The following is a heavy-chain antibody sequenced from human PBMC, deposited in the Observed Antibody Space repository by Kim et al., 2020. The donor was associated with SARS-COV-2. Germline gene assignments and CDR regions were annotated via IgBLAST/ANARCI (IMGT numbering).Heavy chain of an antibody. V-gene: IGHV6-1*01. J-gene: IGHJ4*02. D-gene: IGHD6-19*01. Sequence: AESVTSRTTIVPATSKNQFSLQLNSVTPEDTAVYYCARARGSGWYRCDYWGQGTLVTVSS. CDR3: ARARGSGWYRCDY.